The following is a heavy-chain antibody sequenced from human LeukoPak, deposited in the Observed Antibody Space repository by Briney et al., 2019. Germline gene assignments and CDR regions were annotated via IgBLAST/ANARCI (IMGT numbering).Heavy chain of an antibody. CDR1: GFTFSSYW. V-gene: IGHV3-53*01. CDR3: ARGPNLGKASGWFDYYYYYGMDV. Sequence: GGSLRLSCAASGFTFSSYWMSWVRQAPGKGLEWVSVIYSGGSTYYADSVKGRFTISRDNSKNTLYLQMNSLRAEDTAVYYCARGPNLGKASGWFDYYYYYGMDVWGQGTTVTVSS. J-gene: IGHJ6*02. CDR2: IYSGGST. D-gene: IGHD6-19*01.